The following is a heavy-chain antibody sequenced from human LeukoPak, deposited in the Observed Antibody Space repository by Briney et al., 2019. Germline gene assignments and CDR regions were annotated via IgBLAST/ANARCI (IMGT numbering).Heavy chain of an antibody. CDR3: ARDGYGSGSYSWFDP. Sequence: SETLSLTCTVSGGSISSYYWSWIRQPAGKGLEWIGRIYTGGSTNYNPSLKSRVTMSVDTSKNQFSLKLSSVTAADTAVYYCARDGYGSGSYSWFDPWGQGTLVTVSS. CDR1: GGSISSYY. D-gene: IGHD3-10*01. J-gene: IGHJ5*02. V-gene: IGHV4-4*07. CDR2: IYTGGST.